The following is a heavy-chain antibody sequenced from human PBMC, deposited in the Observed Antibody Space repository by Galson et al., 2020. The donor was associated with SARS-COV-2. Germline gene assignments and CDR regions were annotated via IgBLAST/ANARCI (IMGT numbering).Heavy chain of an antibody. D-gene: IGHD4-17*01. CDR1: GFTFSDYY. V-gene: IGHV3-11*06. J-gene: IGHJ4*02. CDR2: ISSSSYT. Sequence: GGSLRLSCAASGFTFSDYYMSWIRQAPGKGLEWVSYISSSSYTNYADSVKGRFTISRDNAKNSLYLQMNSLRAEDTAVYYCARDPGYGGNSGPSYWGQGTLVTVSS. CDR3: ARDPGYGGNSGPSY.